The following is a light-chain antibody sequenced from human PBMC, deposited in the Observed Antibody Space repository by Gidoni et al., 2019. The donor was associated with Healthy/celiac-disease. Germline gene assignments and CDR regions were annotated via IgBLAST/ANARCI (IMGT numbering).Light chain of an antibody. CDR2: WAS. J-gene: IGKJ2*01. V-gene: IGKV4-1*01. Sequence: DIVMTQSPDSLAVSLGERATINCKSSQSVLYSSNNKNYLAWYQQKPGQPPKLLIYWASTRESGVPDRFSGSGSGTDFTLTISSLQAEDVAVYYCQQYYSTPHTFAQXTKLEIK. CDR3: QQYYSTPHT. CDR1: QSVLYSSNNKNY.